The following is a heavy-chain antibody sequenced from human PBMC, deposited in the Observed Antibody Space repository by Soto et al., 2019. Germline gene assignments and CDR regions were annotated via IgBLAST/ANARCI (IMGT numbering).Heavy chain of an antibody. D-gene: IGHD4-17*01. CDR2: IYSGGGT. V-gene: IGHV3-53*01. Sequence: PGGSLRLSCAASGFTVSNNYMSWVRQAPGKGLEWVSVIYSGGGTYYADSVKGRFTISRDNSKNTLYLQMNSLRAEDTAVYYCARYGDYLYYFDCWGQGTLVTVSS. CDR1: GFTVSNNY. J-gene: IGHJ4*02. CDR3: ARYGDYLYYFDC.